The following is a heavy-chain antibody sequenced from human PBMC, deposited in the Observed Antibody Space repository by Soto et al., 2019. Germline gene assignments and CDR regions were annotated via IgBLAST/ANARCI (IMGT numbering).Heavy chain of an antibody. Sequence: SETLSLTCTVSGGSISSSSYYWGWIRQPPGKGLVWIGSIYYSGSTYYNPSLKSRVTISVDTSKNQFSLKLSSVTAADTAVYYCARGSPYYDILTGYSARYYFDYWGQGTLVTVSS. CDR1: GGSISSSSYY. V-gene: IGHV4-39*01. J-gene: IGHJ4*02. CDR3: ARGSPYYDILTGYSARYYFDY. D-gene: IGHD3-9*01. CDR2: IYYSGST.